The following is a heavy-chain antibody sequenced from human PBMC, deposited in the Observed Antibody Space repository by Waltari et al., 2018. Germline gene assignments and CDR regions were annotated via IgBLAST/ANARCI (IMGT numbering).Heavy chain of an antibody. CDR3: ARVSQQWLVSADAFDI. CDR2: IIPIFGTA. CDR1: GGTFSRYD. V-gene: IGHV1-69*05. Sequence: QVQLVQSGAEVQKPGSSVKVSCKAYGGTFSRYDIRWVAQAPGQGLEWMGRIIPIFGTANYAQKFQGRVTITTDESTSTAYMELSSLRSEDTAVYYCARVSQQWLVSADAFDIWGQGTMVTVSS. J-gene: IGHJ3*02. D-gene: IGHD6-19*01.